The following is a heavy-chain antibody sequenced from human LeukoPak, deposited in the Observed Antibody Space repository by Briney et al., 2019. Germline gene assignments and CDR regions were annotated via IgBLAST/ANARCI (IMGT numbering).Heavy chain of an antibody. D-gene: IGHD3-3*01. Sequence: GGSLRFSCAGSGFTFCSYEMNWVRQAPGKGLEWVSYISSSGSTIYYADSVKGRFTISRDNAKNSLYLQMNSLRAEDTAVYYCAGPDYDFWTWGQGTLVTVSS. CDR2: ISSSGSTI. J-gene: IGHJ5*02. CDR1: GFTFCSYE. CDR3: AGPDYDFWT. V-gene: IGHV3-48*03.